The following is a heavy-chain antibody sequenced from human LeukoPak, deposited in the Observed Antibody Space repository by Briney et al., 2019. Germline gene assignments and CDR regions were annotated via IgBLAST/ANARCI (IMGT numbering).Heavy chain of an antibody. Sequence: GGSLRLSCTASGFTFADFAMAWVRQAPGKGLEWVGFIRSKDYGGTTGYAASVKGRITISRDDSKNIAYLQMNSLKTEDTAVYYCSRARTGTWLDPWGQGTLVTVSS. CDR2: IRSKDYGGTT. V-gene: IGHV3-49*04. D-gene: IGHD6-6*01. CDR3: SRARTGTWLDP. CDR1: GFTFADFA. J-gene: IGHJ5*02.